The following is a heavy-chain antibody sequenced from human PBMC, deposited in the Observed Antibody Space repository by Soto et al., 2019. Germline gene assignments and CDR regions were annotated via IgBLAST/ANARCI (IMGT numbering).Heavy chain of an antibody. J-gene: IGHJ5*02. CDR1: GFTFSSYS. V-gene: IGHV3-48*02. CDR2: ISSSSSTI. Sequence: HPGVSLRLSFAASGFTFSSYSMNWVRQAPGKGLEWVSYISSSSSTIYYADSVKGRFTISRDNAKNSLYLQMNSLRDEDTAVYYCARDLGQPSWRNWFDPWGQGTLVTVSS. CDR3: ARDLGQPSWRNWFDP.